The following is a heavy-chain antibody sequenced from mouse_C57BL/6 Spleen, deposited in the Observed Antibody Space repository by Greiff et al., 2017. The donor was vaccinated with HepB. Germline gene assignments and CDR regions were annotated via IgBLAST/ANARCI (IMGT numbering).Heavy chain of an antibody. D-gene: IGHD1-1*01. J-gene: IGHJ1*03. CDR3: ARPYYYGSSAWYFDV. Sequence: QVQLQQPGAELVKPGASVKLSCKASGYTFTSYWMQWVKQRPGQGLEWIGEIDPSDSYTNYNQKFKGKATLTVDTSSSTAYMQLSSLTSEDSAVYYCARPYYYGSSAWYFDVWGTGTTGTVSS. V-gene: IGHV1-50*01. CDR2: IDPSDSYT. CDR1: GYTFTSYW.